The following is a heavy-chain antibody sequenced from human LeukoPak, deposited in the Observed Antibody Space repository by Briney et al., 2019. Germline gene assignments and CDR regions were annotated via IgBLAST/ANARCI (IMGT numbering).Heavy chain of an antibody. CDR3: ARELRWTRQITMVRGVTRYYMDV. CDR2: INHSGST. D-gene: IGHD3-10*01. J-gene: IGHJ6*03. CDR1: GGSFSGYY. Sequence: SETLSLTCAVYGGSFSGYYWSWIRQPPGKGLEWIGEINHSGSTNYNPSLKSRVTISVDTSKNQFSLKLSSVTAADTAVYYCARELRWTRQITMVRGVTRYYMDVWGKGTTVTVSS. V-gene: IGHV4-34*01.